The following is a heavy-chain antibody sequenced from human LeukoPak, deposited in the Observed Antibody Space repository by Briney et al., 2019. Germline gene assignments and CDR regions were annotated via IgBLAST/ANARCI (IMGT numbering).Heavy chain of an antibody. Sequence: PETLSLTCTVSGGSISSYYWSWIRQPPGKGLEWIGEINHSGSTNYNPSLKSRVTISVDTSKNQFSLKLSSVTAADTAVYYCARAGDYGDVFDYWGQGTLVTVSS. CDR1: GGSISSYY. D-gene: IGHD4-17*01. CDR3: ARAGDYGDVFDY. V-gene: IGHV4-34*01. J-gene: IGHJ4*02. CDR2: INHSGST.